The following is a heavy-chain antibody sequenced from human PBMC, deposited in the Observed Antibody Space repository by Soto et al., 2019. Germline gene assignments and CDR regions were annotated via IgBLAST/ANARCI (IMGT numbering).Heavy chain of an antibody. Sequence: ASVKVSCKASGYTFTGYYMHWVRQAPGQRLEWMGWTNAGNGNTKYSQKFQGRVTITRDTPASTAYMELSSLRSEDTAVYYCARDLLRFLEWPRPYFDYWGQGTLVTVSS. J-gene: IGHJ4*02. D-gene: IGHD3-3*01. CDR2: TNAGNGNT. V-gene: IGHV1-3*01. CDR1: GYTFTGYY. CDR3: ARDLLRFLEWPRPYFDY.